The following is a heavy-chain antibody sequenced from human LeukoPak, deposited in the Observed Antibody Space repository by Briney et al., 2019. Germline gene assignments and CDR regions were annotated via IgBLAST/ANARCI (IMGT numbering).Heavy chain of an antibody. CDR2: MNPNSGNT. D-gene: IGHD6-13*01. Sequence: GASVKVSCKASGYTFTNYVINLLRQATGQGLEWMGWMNPNSGNTGYAQKFQGRVTITRNTSISTAYMELSSLRSEDTAVYYCARRRGPQLFLRGYYYYMDVWGKGTTVTVSS. CDR3: ARRRGPQLFLRGYYYYMDV. J-gene: IGHJ6*03. V-gene: IGHV1-8*03. CDR1: GYTFTNYV.